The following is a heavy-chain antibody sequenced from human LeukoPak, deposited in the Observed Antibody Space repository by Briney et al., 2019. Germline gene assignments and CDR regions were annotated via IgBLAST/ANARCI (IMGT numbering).Heavy chain of an antibody. D-gene: IGHD5-12*01. Sequence: SQTLSLTCAISGDSVSSNSAAWNWIRQSPSRGLEWLGRTYYRSKWYNDYAVSVKSRITINPDTSKNQFSLQLNSVTPEDTAVYYCARDSFPYSGYDFPYFDYWGQGTLVTVSS. CDR1: GDSVSSNSAA. CDR3: ARDSFPYSGYDFPYFDY. J-gene: IGHJ4*02. CDR2: TYYRSKWYN. V-gene: IGHV6-1*01.